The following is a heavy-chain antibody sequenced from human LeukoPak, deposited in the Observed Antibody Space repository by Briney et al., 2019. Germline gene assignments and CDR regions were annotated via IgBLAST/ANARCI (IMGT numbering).Heavy chain of an antibody. Sequence: PGRSLRLSCAASGFTFSSYGMHWVRQAPGKGLEWVAVISYDGSNKYYADSVKGRFTISRDNAKNSLYLQMNSLRAEDTALYYCAKGMGWELLGVNAFDIWGQGTMVTVSS. CDR2: ISYDGSNK. CDR3: AKGMGWELLGVNAFDI. V-gene: IGHV3-30*18. D-gene: IGHD1-26*01. CDR1: GFTFSSYG. J-gene: IGHJ3*02.